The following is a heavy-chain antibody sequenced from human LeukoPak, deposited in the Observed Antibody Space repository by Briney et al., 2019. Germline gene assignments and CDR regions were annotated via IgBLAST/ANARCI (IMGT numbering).Heavy chain of an antibody. J-gene: IGHJ5*02. V-gene: IGHV4-31*03. Sequence: PSQTLSLTCTVSGGSISSGGYYWSWIRQHPGKGLEWIGYIYYSGSTYYNPSLKSRVTISVDTSKNQFSLKLSSVTAADTAVYHCARGGNYDFWSGYSELFNWLDPWGQGTLVTVSS. CDR1: GGSISSGGYY. D-gene: IGHD3-3*01. CDR2: IYYSGST. CDR3: ARGGNYDFWSGYSELFNWLDP.